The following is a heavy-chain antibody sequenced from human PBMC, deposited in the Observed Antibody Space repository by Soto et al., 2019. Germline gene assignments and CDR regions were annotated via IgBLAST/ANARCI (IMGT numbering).Heavy chain of an antibody. V-gene: IGHV4-30-4*01. CDR3: FFFLCYDAHRAEHYY. Sequence: SETMPRTGALFSGTAGSGDYYWIWFCEPTGKGLSWIGYIYYSGSTYYNPSLKSRVTISVDTSKTQFSLQLSSVTAADTSVYYFFFFLCYDAHRAEHYY. D-gene: IGHD3-3*01. CDR2: IYYSGST. CDR1: SGTAGSGDYY. J-gene: IGHJ6*01.